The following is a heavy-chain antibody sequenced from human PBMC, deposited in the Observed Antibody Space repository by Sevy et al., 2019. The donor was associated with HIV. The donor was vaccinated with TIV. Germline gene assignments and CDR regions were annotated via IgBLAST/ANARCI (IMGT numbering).Heavy chain of an antibody. V-gene: IGHV3-11*01. CDR1: GFTFSDYY. CDR3: ARDITMIVVVSDAFDI. CDR2: ISSSGSTI. Sequence: GGCLRLSCAASGFTFSDYYMSWIRQAPGKGLEWVSYISSSGSTIYYADSVKGRFTISRDNAKNSLYLQMNSLRAEDTAVYYCARDITMIVVVSDAFDIWGQGTMVTVSS. J-gene: IGHJ3*02. D-gene: IGHD3-22*01.